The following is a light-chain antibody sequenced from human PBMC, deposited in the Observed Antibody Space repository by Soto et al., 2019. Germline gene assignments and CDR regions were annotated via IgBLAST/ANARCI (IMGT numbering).Light chain of an antibody. V-gene: IGKV2-28*01. CDR3: MQALQTPYT. J-gene: IGKJ2*01. CDR1: QRLLHSNGNNF. CDR2: LGS. Sequence: EIVMTQSPPSLIVTPGEPASISCRSSQRLLHSNGNNFLDWYLQKPGQSPQLLIYLGSNRTSGVPDRVSGSGAGTDFTLKISRVEAEDVGVYYCMQALQTPYTFGQGTKLEIK.